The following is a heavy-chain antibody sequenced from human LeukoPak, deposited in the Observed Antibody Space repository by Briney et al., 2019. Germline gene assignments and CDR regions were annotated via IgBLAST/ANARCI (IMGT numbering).Heavy chain of an antibody. CDR2: ISRSGGST. D-gene: IGHD4-17*01. CDR1: GFTFSSYA. J-gene: IGHJ4*02. CDR3: VKGGASDGDYEFDY. V-gene: IGHV3-23*01. Sequence: PGGSLRLSCAASGFTFSSYAMSWVRQAPGKGLEWVSAISRSGGSTYYADSVRGRFSISRDNSKNTLYLQMNSQRTEATAVYYCVKGGASDGDYEFDYWGQGTLVTGSS.